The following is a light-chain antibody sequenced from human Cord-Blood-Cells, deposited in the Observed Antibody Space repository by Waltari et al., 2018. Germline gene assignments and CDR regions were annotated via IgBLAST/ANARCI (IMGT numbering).Light chain of an antibody. CDR3: SSYTSSSTLDV. Sequence: QSALTQPASVSGSPGKSITISCTGTSSDVGGYHYVSWYQQHPGKAPKLMIYEVSNRPSGVSNRFSGSKSGNTASLTISGLQAEDEADYYCSSYTSSSTLDVFGTGTKVTVL. V-gene: IGLV2-14*01. CDR2: EVS. J-gene: IGLJ1*01. CDR1: SSDVGGYHY.